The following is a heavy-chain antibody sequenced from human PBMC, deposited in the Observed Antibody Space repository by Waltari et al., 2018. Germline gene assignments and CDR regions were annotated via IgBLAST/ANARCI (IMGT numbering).Heavy chain of an antibody. Sequence: QLQLQESGPGLVKPSETLSLTCSVSGGSISGSSLYWGWIRQSPGKGREWIGFIHTSGSTFYNPSLQSRVTISVDTAKNQFSLSLTSMTAADTAVYYCARHPAMTIMLWYFDLWGRGTLVTVSS. D-gene: IGHD2-8*01. V-gene: IGHV4-39*01. CDR3: ARHPAMTIMLWYFDL. CDR1: GGSISGSSLY. J-gene: IGHJ2*01. CDR2: IHTSGST.